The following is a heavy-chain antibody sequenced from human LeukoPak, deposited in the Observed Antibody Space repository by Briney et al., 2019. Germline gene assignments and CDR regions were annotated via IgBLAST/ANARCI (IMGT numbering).Heavy chain of an antibody. D-gene: IGHD3-22*01. CDR3: ARMGVSYYYDSSTYYPTAFDV. V-gene: IGHV4-38-2*01. J-gene: IGHJ3*01. CDR2: IFHSGSI. Sequence: PSETLSLTCAVSGYSISSGYYWGWIRQSPGKGLEWIATIFHSGSIYYNPSLKSRVTLSVDTSKNQSSLRLNSVTAADTALDYCARMGVSYYYDSSTYYPTAFDVWGQGTMVSVSS. CDR1: GYSISSGYY.